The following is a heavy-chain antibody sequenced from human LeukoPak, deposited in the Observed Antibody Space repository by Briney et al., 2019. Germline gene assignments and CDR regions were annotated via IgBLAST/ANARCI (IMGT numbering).Heavy chain of an antibody. CDR1: GYTFTGYY. CDR3: ARARVATKNWFDP. V-gene: IGHV1-2*02. D-gene: IGHD2-15*01. CDR2: INPNSGGT. J-gene: IGHJ5*02. Sequence: GASVKVSCKASGYTFTGYYMHWVRQAPGQGLEWMGWINPNSGGTNYAQKFQGRVTMTRDTSISTAYMELSRLRSDDTAVYYCARARVATKNWFDPWGQGTLVSVSS.